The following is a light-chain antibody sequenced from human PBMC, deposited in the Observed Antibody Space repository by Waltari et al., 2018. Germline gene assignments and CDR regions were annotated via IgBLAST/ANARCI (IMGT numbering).Light chain of an antibody. CDR2: DVN. CDR1: STDVGIYNM. Sequence: QSALTQPASVSGSPGQSITIPCTGSSTDVGIYNMISWYQQVPGKAPKLPLHDVNQRPSGVSYSFSGSKSGNTASLTISDLQAADEAVYFCCSHAGPFYLFGTGTNVAVL. V-gene: IGLV2-23*02. CDR3: CSHAGPFYL. J-gene: IGLJ1*01.